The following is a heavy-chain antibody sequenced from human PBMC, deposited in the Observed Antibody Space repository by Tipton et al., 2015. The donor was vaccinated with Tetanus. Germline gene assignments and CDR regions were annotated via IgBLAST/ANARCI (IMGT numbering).Heavy chain of an antibody. V-gene: IGHV1-69*06. CDR2: IIPIFGTA. J-gene: IGHJ4*02. CDR1: GGTFSSYA. CDR3: ARVIYYDSSGHPALFDY. D-gene: IGHD3-22*01. Sequence: QMQLVQSGAEVKKPGSSVKVSCKASGGTFSSYAISWVRQAPGQGLEWMGGIIPIFGTANYAQKFQGRVTITADKSTSTAYMELSSLRSEDTAVYYCARVIYYDSSGHPALFDYWGQGTLVTVSS.